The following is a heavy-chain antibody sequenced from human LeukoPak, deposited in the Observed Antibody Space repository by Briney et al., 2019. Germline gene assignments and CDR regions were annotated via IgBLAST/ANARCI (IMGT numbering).Heavy chain of an antibody. V-gene: IGHV3-23*01. Sequence: QPGGSLRLSCAGSGFTLSTYAMSWVRQAPGKGPEWVSGISSGGKATFYTDSVKGHFTISRDNSKNSLYLQMNSLRAEDTALYYCAILVGGPDDSWGQGTLVTVSS. CDR2: ISSGGKAT. J-gene: IGHJ4*02. CDR1: GFTLSTYA. CDR3: AILVGGPDDS.